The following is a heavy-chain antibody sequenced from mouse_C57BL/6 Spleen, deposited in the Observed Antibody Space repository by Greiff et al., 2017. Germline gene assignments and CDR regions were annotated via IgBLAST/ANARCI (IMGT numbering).Heavy chain of an antibody. CDR1: GYAFTNYL. J-gene: IGHJ2*01. CDR3: ARIYYGSKGGDYFDY. Sequence: VQLQQSGAELVRPGTSVTVSCKASGYAFTNYLIEWVKQRPGTGLEWIGVINPGSGGTTYNEKFTGKATLTADKSSRPADMLLSSLTSEVSAVYVLARIYYGSKGGDYFDYWGQGTTLTGSS. V-gene: IGHV1-54*01. D-gene: IGHD1-1*01. CDR2: INPGSGGT.